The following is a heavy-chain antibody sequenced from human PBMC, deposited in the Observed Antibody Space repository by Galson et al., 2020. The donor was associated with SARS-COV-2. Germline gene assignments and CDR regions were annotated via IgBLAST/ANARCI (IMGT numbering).Heavy chain of an antibody. CDR3: VNSPTHRSSAYYPSDY. D-gene: IGHD6-19*01. CDR1: GFTLSYYG. V-gene: IGHV3-30*18. CDR2: ISYDGSNK. Sequence: TGGSLRLSCAASGFTLSYYGMHWVRQAPGKGLEWVAVISYDGSNKYHADSVKGRFTISRDNSKNTLYLQMNSLRPEDTAVYYCVNSPTHRSSAYYPSDYWGQGTLVTVSS. J-gene: IGHJ4*02.